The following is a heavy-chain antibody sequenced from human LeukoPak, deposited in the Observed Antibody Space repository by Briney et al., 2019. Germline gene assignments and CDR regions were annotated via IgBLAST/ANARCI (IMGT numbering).Heavy chain of an antibody. J-gene: IGHJ4*02. Sequence: SETLSLTCTVSGGSISTYYWSWIRQPPGKGLEWIGYIYYTGTTNYNPSLKSRVTISVDTSKNQFSLKVNSVTAADTGVYYCASKSTDHGELRFDYWGQGTLVTVSS. CDR2: IYYTGTT. D-gene: IGHD4-17*01. V-gene: IGHV4-59*01. CDR1: GGSISTYY. CDR3: ASKSTDHGELRFDY.